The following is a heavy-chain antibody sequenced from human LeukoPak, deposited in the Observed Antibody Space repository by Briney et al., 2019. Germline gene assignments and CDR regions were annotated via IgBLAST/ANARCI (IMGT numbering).Heavy chain of an antibody. J-gene: IGHJ4*02. CDR1: GFTFSSYS. CDR2: ISSSSSYI. V-gene: IGHV3-21*01. CDR3: ATTMRAGIDY. D-gene: IGHD5-18*01. Sequence: GGSLRLSCAASGFTFSSYSMNWVRQAPGKGLEWVSSISSSSSYIYYADSVKGRFTISRDNAKNSLYLQTNSLRAEDTAVYYCATTMRAGIDYWGQGTLVTVSS.